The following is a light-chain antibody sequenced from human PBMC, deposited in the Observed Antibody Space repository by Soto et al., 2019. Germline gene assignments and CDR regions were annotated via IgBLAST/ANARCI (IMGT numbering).Light chain of an antibody. J-gene: IGKJ2*01. CDR1: QPISSY. V-gene: IGKV1-39*01. CDR3: QQTRRAPRT. Sequence: DIQMTQSPASLSASVGDRVAITCRASQPISSYLNWYQHKPGKAPTLLIYAASNLQGGVPSRFSGSGSGTNFTLGISSLGLEDFATYYCQQTRRAPRTFGPGTKLEIK. CDR2: AAS.